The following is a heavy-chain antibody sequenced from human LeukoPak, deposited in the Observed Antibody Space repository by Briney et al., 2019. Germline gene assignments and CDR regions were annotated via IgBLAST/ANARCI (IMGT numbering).Heavy chain of an antibody. J-gene: IGHJ4*02. CDR3: ARDRFGSGSYPTYFDY. V-gene: IGHV3-30-3*01. CDR1: GFTFSSYA. Sequence: GGSLRLSCAASGFTFSSYAMHWVRQAPGKGLEWVAVISYDGSNKYYADSVKGRFTISRDNSKNTLYLQMNSLRAEDTAVYYCARDRFGSGSYPTYFDYWGQGTLVTVSS. CDR2: ISYDGSNK. D-gene: IGHD3-10*01.